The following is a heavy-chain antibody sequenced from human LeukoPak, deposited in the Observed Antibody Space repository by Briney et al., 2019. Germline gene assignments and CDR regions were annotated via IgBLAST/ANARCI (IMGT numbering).Heavy chain of an antibody. J-gene: IGHJ6*03. CDR2: INHSGST. D-gene: IGHD3-10*01. V-gene: IGHV4-39*07. Sequence: PSETLSLTCTVSGGSISSSSYYWSWIRQPPGKGLEWIGEINHSGSTNYNPSLKSRVTISVDTSKNQFSLKLSSVTAADTAVYYCARGRGRITMVRGVPYYMDVWGKGTTVTISS. CDR1: GGSISSSSYY. CDR3: ARGRGRITMVRGVPYYMDV.